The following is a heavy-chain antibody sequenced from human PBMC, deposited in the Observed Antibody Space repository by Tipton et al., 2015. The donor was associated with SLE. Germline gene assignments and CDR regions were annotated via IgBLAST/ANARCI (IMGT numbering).Heavy chain of an antibody. J-gene: IGHJ4*02. CDR1: GFTFSSYA. Sequence: SLRLSCAASGFTFSSYAMSWVRQAPGKGLEWVSAISGSGGSTYYADSVKGRFTISRDNSKNTLYLQMNSLRAEDTAVYYCASASGYSSGWYVYWGQGTLVTVPS. CDR2: ISGSGGST. D-gene: IGHD6-19*01. CDR3: ASASGYSSGWYVY. V-gene: IGHV3-23*01.